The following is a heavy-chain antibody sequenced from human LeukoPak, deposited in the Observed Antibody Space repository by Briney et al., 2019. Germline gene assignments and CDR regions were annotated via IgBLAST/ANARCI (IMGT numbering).Heavy chain of an antibody. CDR1: AFTFAVYA. CDR2: MTGDSCSA. V-gene: IGHV3-43*02. J-gene: IGHJ6*03. Sequence: AESRILACAVAAFTFAVYAMRRVRQAPPKPVTHLPLMTGDSCSAYYADSVKGRFTISRDSSKNSLYLPMNSLRTEDTALYYCATHDYYGSGSYYNVGYYYMDVWGKGTTVTVSS. D-gene: IGHD3-10*01. CDR3: ATHDYYGSGSYYNVGYYYMDV.